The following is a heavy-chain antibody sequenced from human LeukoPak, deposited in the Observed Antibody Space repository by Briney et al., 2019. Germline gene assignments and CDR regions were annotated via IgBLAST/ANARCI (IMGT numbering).Heavy chain of an antibody. CDR3: AKDSYDRSGYYYYYFAY. CDR2: ISYDGSNK. J-gene: IGHJ4*02. Sequence: GGSLRLSCAASGFTFSSSGMHGVRQAPGKGLEWVAVISYDGSNKYYADSVKGRFTISRDNSKNTLYLQMNSLRAGDTAVYYCAKDSYDRSGYYYYYFAYWGQGSQVTVCS. CDR1: GFTFSSSG. D-gene: IGHD3-22*01. V-gene: IGHV3-30*18.